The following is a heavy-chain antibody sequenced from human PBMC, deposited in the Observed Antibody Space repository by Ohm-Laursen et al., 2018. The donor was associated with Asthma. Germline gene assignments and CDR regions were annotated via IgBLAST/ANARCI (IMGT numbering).Heavy chain of an antibody. J-gene: IGHJ4*02. D-gene: IGHD3-22*01. Sequence: SQTLSLTCIVSGDSISRGDYYWSWIRQPPGKGLEWIGYIYHSGTTYYKSSLQSRVTISVDTSKNQFSLSLSSVTAADTAVYYCARVLDDSSGYGFDFWGQGTLVTVSS. CDR2: IYHSGTT. V-gene: IGHV4-30-4*01. CDR1: GDSISRGDYY. CDR3: ARVLDDSSGYGFDF.